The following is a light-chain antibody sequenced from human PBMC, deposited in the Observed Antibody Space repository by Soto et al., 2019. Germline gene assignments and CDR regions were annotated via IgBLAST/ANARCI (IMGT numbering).Light chain of an antibody. CDR3: CSYARTTHV. V-gene: IGLV2-11*01. J-gene: IGLJ1*01. CDR2: DVT. Sequence: QSALTQPPSVSGSPGQSVTISCTGTTSDIGGYKYVSWYQQLPGKAPKLMIFDVTKRPSGVPDRFSGSNSGNTASLTISGLQAEDEAIYYCCSYARTTHVFGTGTKLTAL. CDR1: TSDIGGYKY.